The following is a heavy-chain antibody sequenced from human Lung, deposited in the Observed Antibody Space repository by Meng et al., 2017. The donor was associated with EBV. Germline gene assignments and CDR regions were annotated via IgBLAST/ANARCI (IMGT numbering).Heavy chain of an antibody. J-gene: IGHJ4*02. D-gene: IGHD3-22*01. CDR1: GGSISRSNW. CDR2: IYHSGTT. V-gene: IGHV4-4*02. CDR3: ARVGYYYDRSGPYAAAFDN. Sequence: QVQLQGSGQGTAKPSGTLALTCTVSGGSISRSNWWSWVRQSPQKGLEWIGEIYHSGTTNYNPSLKSRVTILVDKSKTQFSLKLSSVTAADTAVYYCARVGYYYDRSGPYAAAFDNWGQGTLVTVSS.